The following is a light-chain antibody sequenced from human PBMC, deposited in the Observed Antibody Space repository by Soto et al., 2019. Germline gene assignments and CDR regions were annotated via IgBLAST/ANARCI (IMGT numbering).Light chain of an antibody. V-gene: IGLV1-44*01. CDR3: ETWDDSLTGVV. J-gene: IGLJ3*02. CDR1: SSNIGSNN. Sequence: QPVLTQPPSASGTPGQRVTISCSGSSSNIGSNNVNWYRQLPGTAPKLLIYSRNQRPSGVPDRFSASKSGTSASLAISGLQSEDEADYYCETWDDSLTGVVFGGGTQLTVL. CDR2: SRN.